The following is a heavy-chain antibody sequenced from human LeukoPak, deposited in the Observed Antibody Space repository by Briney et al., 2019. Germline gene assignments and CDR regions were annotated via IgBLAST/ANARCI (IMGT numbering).Heavy chain of an antibody. V-gene: IGHV4-4*02. CDR1: GGSISSSNW. CDR3: ARQSSIGYSDY. J-gene: IGHJ4*02. D-gene: IGHD3-22*01. Sequence: PSGTLSLTCAVSGGSISSSNWWSWVRQPPGKGLEWIGEIYHSGSTNYNPSLKSRVTTSIDTSKNHYSLKLRSVTAADTAVYYCARQSSIGYSDYWGQGTLVTVSS. CDR2: IYHSGST.